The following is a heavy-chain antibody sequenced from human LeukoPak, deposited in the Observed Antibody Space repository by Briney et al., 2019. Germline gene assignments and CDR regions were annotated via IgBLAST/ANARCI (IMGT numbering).Heavy chain of an antibody. CDR1: GGSISSYY. CDR2: IYTSGST. Sequence: PSETLSLTCTVSGGSISSYYWSWIRQPAGKGLEWIGRIYTSGSTNYSPSLKSRITISVDTSKNQFSLKLSSVTAADTAVYYCARNSCPSGSCYDNRGYFDYWGQGTLVTVSS. J-gene: IGHJ4*02. CDR3: ARNSCPSGSCYDNRGYFDY. D-gene: IGHD2-15*01. V-gene: IGHV4-4*07.